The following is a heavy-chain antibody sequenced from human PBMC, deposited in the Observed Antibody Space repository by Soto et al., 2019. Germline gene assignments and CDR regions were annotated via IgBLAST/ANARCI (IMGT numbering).Heavy chain of an antibody. D-gene: IGHD6-13*01. J-gene: IGHJ6*02. V-gene: IGHV6-1*01. CDR1: GDSVSSNSAA. Sequence: SQTLSLTCAISGDSVSSNSAAWNCIRQSPSRGLEWLGRTYYRSKWYNDYAVSVKSRITINPDTSKNQFSLQLNSVTPEDTAVYYCARGGKIAAAGRYYYYGMDVWGRGTTVTVS. CDR2: TYYRSKWYN. CDR3: ARGGKIAAAGRYYYYGMDV.